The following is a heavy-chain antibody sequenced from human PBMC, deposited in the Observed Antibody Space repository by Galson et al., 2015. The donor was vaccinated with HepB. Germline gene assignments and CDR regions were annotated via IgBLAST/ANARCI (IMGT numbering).Heavy chain of an antibody. Sequence: SLRLSCAASGFTFSSYAMHWVRQAPGKGLEWVAVISYDGSNKYYADSVKGRFTISRDNSKNTLYLQMNSLRAEDTAVYYCARDGNDIVLMVYAMVYYYYMDVWGKGTTVTVSS. J-gene: IGHJ6*03. CDR3: ARDGNDIVLMVYAMVYYYYMDV. CDR1: GFTFSSYA. D-gene: IGHD2-8*01. V-gene: IGHV3-30-3*01. CDR2: ISYDGSNK.